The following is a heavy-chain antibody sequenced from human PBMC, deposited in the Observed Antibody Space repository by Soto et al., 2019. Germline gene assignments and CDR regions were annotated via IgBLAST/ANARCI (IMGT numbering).Heavy chain of an antibody. CDR3: ARALQEYYYDSSGSDYFDY. Sequence: SVKVSFKASGGTFSSYAISWVRQAPGQGLEWMGGIIPIFGTANYAQKFQGRVTITADESTSTAYMELSSLRSEDTAVYYCARALQEYYYDSSGSDYFDYWGQGTLVTVSP. J-gene: IGHJ4*02. V-gene: IGHV1-69*13. D-gene: IGHD3-22*01. CDR2: IIPIFGTA. CDR1: GGTFSSYA.